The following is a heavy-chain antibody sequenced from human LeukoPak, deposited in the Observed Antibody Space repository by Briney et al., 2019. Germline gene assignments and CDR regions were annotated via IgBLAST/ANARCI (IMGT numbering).Heavy chain of an antibody. Sequence: ASLKVSCKTSGYTFTNYYIHWVRQAPGQGLEWMGWVDPNNGATNYARKLQGRVTMTRDTSVSTVYMELSRLTSDDTAVYYCTRAVRHTSSSGWFDPWGQGSLVTVSS. CDR1: GYTFTNYY. CDR3: TRAVRHTSSSGWFDP. V-gene: IGHV1-2*02. D-gene: IGHD6-6*01. J-gene: IGHJ5*02. CDR2: VDPNNGAT.